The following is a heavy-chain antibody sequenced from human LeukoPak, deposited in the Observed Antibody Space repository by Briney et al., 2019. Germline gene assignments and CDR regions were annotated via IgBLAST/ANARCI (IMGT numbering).Heavy chain of an antibody. CDR3: AKVGYSSGWWAFDP. CDR2: ISYDGSNK. CDR1: GFTFTPFG. Sequence: GGSLRLSCAASGFTFTPFGIHWVRQAPGKGLEWVAVISYDGSNKYYADSVKGRFTISRDNSKNTLYLQMNSLRAEDTAVYYCAKVGYSSGWWAFDPWGQGTLVTVSS. J-gene: IGHJ5*02. V-gene: IGHV3-30*18. D-gene: IGHD6-19*01.